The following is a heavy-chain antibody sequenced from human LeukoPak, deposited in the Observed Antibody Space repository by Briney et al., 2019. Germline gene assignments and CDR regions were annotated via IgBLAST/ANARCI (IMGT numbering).Heavy chain of an antibody. D-gene: IGHD3-10*01. V-gene: IGHV3-53*01. J-gene: IGHJ5*02. CDR2: IYSGGST. CDR3: ARPSMYYYGSETYFWFDP. Sequence: GGSLRLSCAASGFTVSSNYMSWVGQAPGKGLEWVSIIYSGGSTFYADSVKGRFTISRDNAKNSLSLQMNSLRAEDTAVYYCARPSMYYYGSETYFWFDPWGQGTLVTVSS. CDR1: GFTVSSNY.